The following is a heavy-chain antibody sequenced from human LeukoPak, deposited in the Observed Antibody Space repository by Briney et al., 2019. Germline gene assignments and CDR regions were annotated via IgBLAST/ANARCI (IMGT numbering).Heavy chain of an antibody. Sequence: KPSETLSLTCTVSGGSISTSSYYWGWIRQPPGTGLEWIGSIYYSGSTYYNPSLKSRVTISADTSKNQLSLKLRSVTAADTAVYYCARTDLGRHFDYWGQGTLVTVSS. V-gene: IGHV4-39*07. J-gene: IGHJ4*02. D-gene: IGHD1-26*01. CDR2: IYYSGST. CDR1: GGSISTSSYY. CDR3: ARTDLGRHFDY.